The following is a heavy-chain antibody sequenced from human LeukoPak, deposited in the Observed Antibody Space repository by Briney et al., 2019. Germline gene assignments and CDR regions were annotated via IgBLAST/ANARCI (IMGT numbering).Heavy chain of an antibody. V-gene: IGHV3-23*01. CDR2: MSGNGDST. Sequence: GGSLRLSCAASGFTFSTYAMTWVRPAPGKGLEWVSAMSGNGDSTYYADSVRGRFTISRDNSKNTLYLQMNSLRAEDTAVYYCARRTWSGEMKYFDYWGQGTLVTVSS. J-gene: IGHJ4*02. D-gene: IGHD3-3*01. CDR3: ARRTWSGEMKYFDY. CDR1: GFTFSTYA.